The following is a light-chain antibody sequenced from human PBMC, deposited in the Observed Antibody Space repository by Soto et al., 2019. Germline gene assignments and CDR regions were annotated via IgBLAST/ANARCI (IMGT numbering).Light chain of an antibody. CDR3: QQYNNWLRT. CDR2: GAS. J-gene: IGKJ5*01. CDR1: QSVSSS. V-gene: IGKV3-15*01. Sequence: EIVMTQSPATLSVSPGERATLSCRASQSVSSSLAWYQQKPGQAPRLLIYGASTRATGIPARFSGSGSGTEFTLTISSLQSEDFAVYYCQQYNNWLRTFGQGIRLEIK.